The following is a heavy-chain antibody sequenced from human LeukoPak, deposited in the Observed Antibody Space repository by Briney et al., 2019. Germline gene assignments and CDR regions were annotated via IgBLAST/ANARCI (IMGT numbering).Heavy chain of an antibody. J-gene: IGHJ5*02. D-gene: IGHD2-2*01. Sequence: GGSLRLSCAASGFTFSSYAMSWVRQAPGKGLEWVSAISGSGGSTYYADSVKGRFTISRDNSKNTLYLQMNSLRAEDTAVYYCAKDSSGYCSSTSCYRRFDPWGQGTLVTVSS. V-gene: IGHV3-23*01. CDR1: GFTFSSYA. CDR3: AKDSSGYCSSTSCYRRFDP. CDR2: ISGSGGST.